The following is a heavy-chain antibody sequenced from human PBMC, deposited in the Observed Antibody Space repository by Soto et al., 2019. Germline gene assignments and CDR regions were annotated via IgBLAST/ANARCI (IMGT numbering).Heavy chain of an antibody. CDR1: GYTFTSYA. J-gene: IGHJ4*02. D-gene: IGHD6-19*01. Sequence: QVQPVQSGAEVKKPGASVKVSCKASGYTFTSYAMHWVRQAPGQRLEWMGWINAGNGNTKYSQKFQGRVTITRDTSASTAYMELSSLRSEDTAVYYCARDPPRGNPYSSGWYVGIWGQGTLVTVSS. V-gene: IGHV1-3*01. CDR3: ARDPPRGNPYSSGWYVGI. CDR2: INAGNGNT.